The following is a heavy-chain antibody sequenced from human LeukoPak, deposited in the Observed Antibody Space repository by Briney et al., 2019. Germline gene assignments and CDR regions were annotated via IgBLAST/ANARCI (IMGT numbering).Heavy chain of an antibody. D-gene: IGHD6-6*01. Sequence: GESLKISCKGSGYSFTHSWIGRVRQMPGKGLEWMGIIYPGDSDTRYSPSFQGQVTISADQSISTAYLQWSSLKASDTAVYYFPRHIGSSSHFDYWGQGTLVTVSS. V-gene: IGHV5-51*01. CDR3: PRHIGSSSHFDY. CDR2: IYPGDSDT. J-gene: IGHJ4*02. CDR1: GYSFTHSW.